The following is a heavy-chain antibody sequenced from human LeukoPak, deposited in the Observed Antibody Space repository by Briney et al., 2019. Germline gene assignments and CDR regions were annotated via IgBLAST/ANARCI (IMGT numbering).Heavy chain of an antibody. CDR1: GFTFSGYA. Sequence: GGSLRLSCAASGFTFSGYAISWVRQPPGKGLEWVSSIGGSGGSTYYADSVKGRFTISRDNSKNTLYLQMNSLRAEDTALYYCAKGTMVTTYNWDHWGQGTLVTVSS. D-gene: IGHD4-17*01. CDR2: IGGSGGST. CDR3: AKGTMVTTYNWDH. J-gene: IGHJ4*02. V-gene: IGHV3-23*01.